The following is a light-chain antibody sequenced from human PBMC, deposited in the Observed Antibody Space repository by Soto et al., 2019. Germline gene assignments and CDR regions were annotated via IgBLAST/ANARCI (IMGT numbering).Light chain of an antibody. J-gene: IGKJ1*01. CDR2: DAS. CDR3: QQYISFPKT. CDR1: QSVSSW. V-gene: IGKV1-5*01. Sequence: DIQMTQSPPTLPAFVGDTVTITCRASQSVSSWLAWYHQKPGTAPNLLIYDASSLSSGVPSRFSGSGSGTKFTLTIRSLQPDDFATYYCQQYISFPKTVGQGTKVEMK.